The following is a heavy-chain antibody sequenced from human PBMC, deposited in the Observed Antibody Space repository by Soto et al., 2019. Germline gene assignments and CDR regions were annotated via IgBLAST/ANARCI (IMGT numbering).Heavy chain of an antibody. D-gene: IGHD1-26*01. CDR2: INHSGST. CDR3: AIVSGSYYYYYGMDV. V-gene: IGHV4-34*01. Sequence: SETLSLTCAVYGGSFRGYYWSWIRQPPWKGLEWIGEINHSGSTNYNPSLKSRVTISVDTSKNQFSLKLSTVTAADTAVYYCAIVSGSYYYYYGMDVWGQGTTVTVSS. J-gene: IGHJ6*02. CDR1: GGSFRGYY.